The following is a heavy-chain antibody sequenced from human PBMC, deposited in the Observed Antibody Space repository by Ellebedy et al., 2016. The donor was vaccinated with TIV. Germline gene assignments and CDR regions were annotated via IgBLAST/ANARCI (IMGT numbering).Heavy chain of an antibody. CDR1: GYTFSNYG. V-gene: IGHV1-46*01. Sequence: AASVKVSCKASGYTFSNYGFSWVRQAPGQGLEWMGIINPRGGDTIYAQKFQGRVTMTRDTSTRTVYMELSSLRSEDTALYYCVRDVIIVPARWFDPWGQGTLVTVSS. D-gene: IGHD2-2*01. J-gene: IGHJ5*02. CDR2: INPRGGDT. CDR3: VRDVIIVPARWFDP.